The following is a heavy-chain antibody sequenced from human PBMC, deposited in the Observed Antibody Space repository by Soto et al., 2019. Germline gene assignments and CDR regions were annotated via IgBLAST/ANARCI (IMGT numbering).Heavy chain of an antibody. CDR3: ARGRYVDY. V-gene: IGHV1-18*01. Sequence: QVHLVQSGAEVKKSGASVKVSCKGSGYDFTTYGITWVRQAPGQGLEWMAWISAHNGNTDYAQKLQGRVTVTRDTSTSTAYMELRSLRSDDTAVYYCARGRYVDYWGQGALVTVSS. CDR1: GYDFTTYG. D-gene: IGHD1-1*01. J-gene: IGHJ4*02. CDR2: ISAHNGNT.